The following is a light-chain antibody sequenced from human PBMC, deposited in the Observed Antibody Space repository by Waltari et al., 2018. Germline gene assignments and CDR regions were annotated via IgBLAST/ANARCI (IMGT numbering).Light chain of an antibody. Sequence: QSALTQPRSVSGSPGQSVTISCTGTNSDVGANKFGLWYQHPPDKAPKLIIYDINKRPSGVPDRFSGSKSGNTASLTISGLQAEDEADYYCCSCVGRNIYWVFGGGTKLTVL. J-gene: IGLJ3*02. CDR1: NSDVGANKF. CDR3: CSCVGRNIYWV. CDR2: DIN. V-gene: IGLV2-11*01.